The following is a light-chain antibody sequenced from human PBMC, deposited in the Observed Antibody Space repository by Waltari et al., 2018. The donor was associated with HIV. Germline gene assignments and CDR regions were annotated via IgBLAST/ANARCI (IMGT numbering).Light chain of an antibody. V-gene: IGLV1-44*01. Sequence: QSVLTQPPSASGTPGQRVTISCSGSRSNIGSKTVNWYQQLPGTAPKLLMYSNDQRPSGVPARFSGSKSGTSASRAISGLQSEDEAGYYCAAWDVSLNGLVFGGGTKLTVL. J-gene: IGLJ2*01. CDR1: RSNIGSKT. CDR3: AAWDVSLNGLV. CDR2: SND.